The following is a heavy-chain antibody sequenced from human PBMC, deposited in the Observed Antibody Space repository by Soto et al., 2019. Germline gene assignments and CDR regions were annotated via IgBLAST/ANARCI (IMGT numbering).Heavy chain of an antibody. Sequence: QITLKESGPTLVKPTQTLTLTCTLSGFSLSTSGVGGGWIRQPPGKALEWLALIYRDDDKRYSPSLTSRLTSTKNASKNHVVLTMTNRDPVDTATYYCAHSIVVPAAYNWFYPWGQGTLVTVSS. J-gene: IGHJ5*02. V-gene: IGHV2-5*02. D-gene: IGHD2-2*01. CDR3: AHSIVVPAAYNWFYP. CDR1: GFSLSTSGVG. CDR2: IYRDDDK.